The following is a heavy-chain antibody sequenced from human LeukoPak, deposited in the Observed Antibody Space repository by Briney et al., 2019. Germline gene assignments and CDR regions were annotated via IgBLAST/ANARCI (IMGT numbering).Heavy chain of an antibody. V-gene: IGHV4-31*03. Sequence: SETLSLTCTVSGGSISSGGYYWSWIRQHPGKGLEWIGYIYYSGSTYYNPSLKSRVTVSVDTSKNQFSLKLSSVTAADTAVYYCARGSDGDYVLDAFDIWGQGTMVTVSS. J-gene: IGHJ3*02. D-gene: IGHD4-17*01. CDR2: IYYSGST. CDR3: ARGSDGDYVLDAFDI. CDR1: GGSISSGGYY.